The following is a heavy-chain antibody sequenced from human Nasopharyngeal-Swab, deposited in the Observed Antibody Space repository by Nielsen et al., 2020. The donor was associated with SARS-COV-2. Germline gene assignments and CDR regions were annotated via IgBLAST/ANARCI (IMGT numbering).Heavy chain of an antibody. Sequence: GESLKISCAASGFTFSSYGMHWVRQAPGKGLEWVAVISYDGSNKYYADSVKGRFTISRDNSKNTLYLQMNSLRAEDTAVYYCAFADFDYWGQGTLVTVPS. J-gene: IGHJ4*02. CDR2: ISYDGSNK. CDR1: GFTFSSYG. V-gene: IGHV3-30*03. CDR3: AFADFDY. D-gene: IGHD3-3*01.